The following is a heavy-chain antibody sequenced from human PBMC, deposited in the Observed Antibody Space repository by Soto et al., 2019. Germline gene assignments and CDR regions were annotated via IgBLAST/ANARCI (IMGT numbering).Heavy chain of an antibody. CDR2: INPSGGST. CDR3: ARDPEAPVVVPAAHYYYYGMDV. J-gene: IGHJ6*02. V-gene: IGHV1-46*01. D-gene: IGHD2-2*01. CDR1: GYTITSHY. Sequence: ASVKVSCKASGYTITSHYMHWVRQAPGQGLEWMGIINPSGGSTSYAQKFQGRVTMTRDTSTSTVYMELSSLRSEDTAVYYCARDPEAPVVVPAAHYYYYGMDVWGQGTTVTVSS.